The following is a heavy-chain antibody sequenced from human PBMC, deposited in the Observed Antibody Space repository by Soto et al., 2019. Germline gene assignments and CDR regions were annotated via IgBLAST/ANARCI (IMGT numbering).Heavy chain of an antibody. Sequence: ASVNVSCKTSGYTFSNYGITWVRQAPGQPLEWLGWISLYSDGTNYAQKFQGRVSMTTDTSTTTAYMGLRSLRSDDTAVYYCARVVPGAEAWFGPWGQGTLVTVSS. CDR1: GYTFSNYG. V-gene: IGHV1-18*01. CDR3: ARVVPGAEAWFGP. D-gene: IGHD2-2*01. CDR2: ISLYSDGT. J-gene: IGHJ5*02.